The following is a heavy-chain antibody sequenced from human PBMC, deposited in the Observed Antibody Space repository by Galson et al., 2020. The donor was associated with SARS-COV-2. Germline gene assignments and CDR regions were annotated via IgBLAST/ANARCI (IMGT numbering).Heavy chain of an antibody. CDR2: FDPEDGET. Sequence: APVKVSCKVSGYTLTELSMHWVRQAPGKGLEWMGGFDPEDGETIYAQKFQGRVTMTEDTSTDTAYMELSSLRSEDTAVYYCATLFAYYGSGSPEYWGQGTLVTGSS. J-gene: IGHJ4*02. CDR3: ATLFAYYGSGSPEY. D-gene: IGHD3-10*01. V-gene: IGHV1-24*01. CDR1: GYTLTELS.